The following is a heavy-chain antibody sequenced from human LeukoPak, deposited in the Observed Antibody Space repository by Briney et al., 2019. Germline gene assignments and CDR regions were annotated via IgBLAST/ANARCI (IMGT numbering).Heavy chain of an antibody. CDR1: GGSFSGYY. Sequence: SETLSLTCAVYGGSFSGYYWSWIRQPPGKGLEWIGEINHSGSTNYNPSLKSRVTISVDTSKNQFSLKLSSVTAADTAVYYCARTTTGYSSSWYFKLKGPYFDYWDQGTLVTVSS. CDR3: ARTTTGYSSSWYFKLKGPYFDY. D-gene: IGHD6-13*01. CDR2: INHSGST. V-gene: IGHV4-34*01. J-gene: IGHJ4*02.